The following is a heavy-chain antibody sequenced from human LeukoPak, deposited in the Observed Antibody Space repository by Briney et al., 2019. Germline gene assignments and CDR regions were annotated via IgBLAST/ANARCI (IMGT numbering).Heavy chain of an antibody. CDR3: ARTEAFCSDTSCSNWFDP. Sequence: SETLSLTCAVSGGSVSRSNWWNWVRQPPGKGLEWIGEIHHSGSTNYNLSLKSRVTMSVDKSKNQFSLKLSSVTAADTAVYYCARTEAFCSDTSCSNWFDPWGQGTLVTVSS. J-gene: IGHJ5*02. CDR1: GGSVSRSNW. CDR2: IHHSGST. D-gene: IGHD2-2*01. V-gene: IGHV4-4*02.